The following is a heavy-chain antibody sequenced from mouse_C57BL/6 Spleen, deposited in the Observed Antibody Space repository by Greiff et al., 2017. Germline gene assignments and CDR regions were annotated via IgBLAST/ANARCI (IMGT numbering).Heavy chain of an antibody. CDR2: IYPGGGYT. J-gene: IGHJ2*01. D-gene: IGHD4-1*01. CDR3: ARWELGSYYFDY. Sequence: QVHVKQSGAELVRPGTSVKMSCKASGYTFTNYWIGWAKQRPGHGLEWIGDIYPGGGYTNYNEKFKGKATLTADKSSSTAYMQFSSLTSEDSAIYYCARWELGSYYFDYWGQGTTLTVSS. CDR1: GYTFTNYW. V-gene: IGHV1-63*01.